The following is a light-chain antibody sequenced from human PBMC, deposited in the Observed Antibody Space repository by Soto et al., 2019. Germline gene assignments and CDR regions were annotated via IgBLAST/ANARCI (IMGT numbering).Light chain of an antibody. V-gene: IGKV3-15*01. Sequence: IVVRRSGAARCLWWAERATLYCGAIQSVSSSDLAWYQQKPGLAPRLLIYDASTRATGIPARFSGIVSGTEFTLSIRSLQSEDFAVYHCQQYHSWPPITFGEGTRL. CDR2: DAS. CDR1: QSVSSSD. CDR3: QQYHSWPPIT. J-gene: IGKJ5*01.